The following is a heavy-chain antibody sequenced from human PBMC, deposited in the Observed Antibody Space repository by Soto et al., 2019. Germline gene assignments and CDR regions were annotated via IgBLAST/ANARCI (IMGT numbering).Heavy chain of an antibody. CDR1: GYTFTSYY. V-gene: IGHV1-46*01. CDR2: INPSGGST. Sequence: ASVKVSCKASGYTFTSYYMHWVRQAPGQGLEWMGIINPSGGSTSCAQKFQGRVTMTRDTSTSTVYMELSSLRSEDTAVYYCARDPATGTTWNSYYFDYWGQGTLVTVS. D-gene: IGHD1-1*01. CDR3: ARDPATGTTWNSYYFDY. J-gene: IGHJ4*02.